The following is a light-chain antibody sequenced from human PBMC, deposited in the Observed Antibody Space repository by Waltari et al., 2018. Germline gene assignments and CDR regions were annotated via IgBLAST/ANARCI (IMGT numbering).Light chain of an antibody. CDR2: EVS. CDR3: SSYAGSNNFGV. V-gene: IGLV2-8*01. CDR1: SSDVGGYNY. Sequence: QSALTQPPSASGSPGQSVTISCTGTSSDVGGYNYVSWYQQHPGKAPKLMIYEVSQRPSGVPYRFSGSNSGNTASLTVSGLQAEDEADYYCSSYAGSNNFGVFGGGTKLTVL. J-gene: IGLJ2*01.